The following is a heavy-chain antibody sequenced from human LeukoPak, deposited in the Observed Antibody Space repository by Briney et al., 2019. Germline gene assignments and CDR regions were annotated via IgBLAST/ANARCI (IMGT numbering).Heavy chain of an antibody. CDR2: IYHSGST. D-gene: IGHD2-15*01. V-gene: IGHV4-31*03. CDR3: ARVVVVAATDYGMDV. Sequence: TSQTLSLTCTVSGGSISRGGYYWSWIRQHTGTGLEWIGYIYHSGSTYYNPSLKSRVTISVDTSKNQFSLKLSSATAADTAVYYCARVVVVAATDYGMDVWGKGTTVTVSS. CDR1: GGSISRGGYY. J-gene: IGHJ6*04.